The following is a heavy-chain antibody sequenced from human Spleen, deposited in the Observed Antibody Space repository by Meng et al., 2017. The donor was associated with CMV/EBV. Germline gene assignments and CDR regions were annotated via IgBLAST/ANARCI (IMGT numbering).Heavy chain of an antibody. Sequence: ASVKVSCKASGYRFSDFGFAWVRQAPGQRPEWMGWISSYSGSTNYAEKFQGRVSMTTDTASSTVYLELRSLRSDDTAIYYCTKDDIALEWLYSPVHWGQGTLVTVSS. J-gene: IGHJ4*02. CDR1: GYRFSDFG. CDR2: ISSYSGST. CDR3: TKDDIALEWLYSPVH. V-gene: IGHV1-18*01. D-gene: IGHD3-3*01.